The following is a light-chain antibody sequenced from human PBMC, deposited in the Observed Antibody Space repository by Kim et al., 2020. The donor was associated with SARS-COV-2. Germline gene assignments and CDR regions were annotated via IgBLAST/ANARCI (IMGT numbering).Light chain of an antibody. CDR2: DAS. V-gene: IGKV1-5*01. CDR3: QQYSRDSRT. Sequence: VGTKVTITCRASRVIGTWLAWYQQKPGKAPKLLIFDASNLQSRVPSRFSGSGSGTQFTLTISSLQPDDYGTYFCQQYSRDSRTFGQGTKVDIK. J-gene: IGKJ1*01. CDR1: RVIGTW.